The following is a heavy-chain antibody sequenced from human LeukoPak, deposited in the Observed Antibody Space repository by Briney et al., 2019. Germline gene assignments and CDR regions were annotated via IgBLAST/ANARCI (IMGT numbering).Heavy chain of an antibody. V-gene: IGHV3-21*06. CDR3: ARLQWLQTGRDFLDY. Sequence: GGSLRLSCAASGFTVSSSYMTWVRQAPGKGLEWVSSISSSGSYIYYADSVKGRFTISRDNAKNSLDLQMNSLRVEDTAVYYCARLQWLQTGRDFLDYWGQGTLVTVSS. CDR2: ISSSGSYI. CDR1: GFTVSSSY. D-gene: IGHD6-19*01. J-gene: IGHJ4*02.